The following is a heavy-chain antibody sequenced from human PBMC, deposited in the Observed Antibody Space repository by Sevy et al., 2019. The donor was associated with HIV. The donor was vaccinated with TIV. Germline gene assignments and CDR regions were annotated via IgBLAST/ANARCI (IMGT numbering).Heavy chain of an antibody. CDR1: GFSFSTYA. CDR2: IGGSAAGT. V-gene: IGHV3-23*01. J-gene: IGHJ4*02. D-gene: IGHD6-19*01. CDR3: AKDLGIPVAGDFDY. Sequence: GGSLRLSCAASGFSFSTYAMSWVRQAPGKGLEWVSGIGGSAAGTYYADSVKGRFAISRDYSKNTLFLQMNSLRVEDTAVYYCAKDLGIPVAGDFDYWGQGTLVTVSS.